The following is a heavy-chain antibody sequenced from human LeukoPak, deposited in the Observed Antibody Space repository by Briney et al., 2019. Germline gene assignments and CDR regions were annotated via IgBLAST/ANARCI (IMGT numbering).Heavy chain of an antibody. V-gene: IGHV3-21*01. CDR2: ISSSSSYI. CDR1: GFTFSSYS. Sequence: GGSLRLSCAASGFTFSSYSMNCVRQAPGEGLEWVSSISSSSSYIYYADSVKGRFTISRDNAKNSLYLQMNSLRAEDTAVYYCARDRIAVAYFDYWGQGTLVTVSS. J-gene: IGHJ4*02. D-gene: IGHD6-19*01. CDR3: ARDRIAVAYFDY.